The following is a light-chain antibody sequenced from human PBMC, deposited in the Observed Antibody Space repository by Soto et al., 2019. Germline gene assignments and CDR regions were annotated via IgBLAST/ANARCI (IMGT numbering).Light chain of an antibody. J-gene: IGKJ4*01. CDR3: QQYYSLPLT. V-gene: IGKV4-1*01. CDR2: WAS. CDR1: QSRLYDSNNKNY. Sequence: DIVMSKPPDSLPASLGESAAINCKSSQSRLYDSNNKNYLAWYQQKPGQPPKLLIYWASMRESGVPDRFSGSGSGTDFTLTITSLQAEDVAVYYCQQYYSLPLTFGGGTKVDIK.